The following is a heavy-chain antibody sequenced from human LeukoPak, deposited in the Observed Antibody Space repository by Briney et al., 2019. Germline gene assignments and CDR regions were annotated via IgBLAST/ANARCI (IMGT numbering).Heavy chain of an antibody. CDR2: IYTSGST. CDR3: ARDLAPIGYCSSTSCYSGYLGAFDI. J-gene: IGHJ3*02. CDR1: GGSISSYY. V-gene: IGHV4-4*07. Sequence: SETLSLTCTVSGGSISSYYWSWIRQPAGKGLEWIGRIYTSGSTNYNPSLKSRVTVSVDTSKNQFSLKLSSVTAADTAVYYCARDLAPIGYCSSTSCYSGYLGAFDIWGQGTMVTVSS. D-gene: IGHD2-2*01.